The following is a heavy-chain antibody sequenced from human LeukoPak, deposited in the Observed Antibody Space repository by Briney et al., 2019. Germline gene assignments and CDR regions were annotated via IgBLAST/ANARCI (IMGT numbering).Heavy chain of an antibody. CDR1: GFTFSSYA. CDR3: AKPGGTDTAMVPYDYVWGSYRPLDY. J-gene: IGHJ4*02. CDR2: ISGSGGST. V-gene: IGHV3-23*01. Sequence: GGSLRLSCAASGFTFSSYAMSWVRQAPGKGLEWVSAISGSGGSTYYADSVKGRFTISRDNSKNTLYLQMNSLRAEDTAVYYCAKPGGTDTAMVPYDYVWGSYRPLDYWGQGTLVTVSS. D-gene: IGHD3-16*02.